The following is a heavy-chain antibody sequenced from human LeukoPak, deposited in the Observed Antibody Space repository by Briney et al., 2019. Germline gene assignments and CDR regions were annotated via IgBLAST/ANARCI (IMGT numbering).Heavy chain of an antibody. V-gene: IGHV4-39*01. Sequence: SETLSLTCTVSGGSISSSSYYWGWIRQPLGKGLEWIGSIYYSGSTYYNPSLKSRVTISVDTSKNQFSLKLSSVTAADTAVYYCARQTQIWFGEWGFDPWGQGTLVTVSS. J-gene: IGHJ5*02. D-gene: IGHD3-10*01. CDR1: GGSISSSSYY. CDR2: IYYSGST. CDR3: ARQTQIWFGEWGFDP.